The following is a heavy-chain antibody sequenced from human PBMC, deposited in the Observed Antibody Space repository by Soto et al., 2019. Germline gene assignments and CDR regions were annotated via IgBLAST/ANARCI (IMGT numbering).Heavy chain of an antibody. J-gene: IGHJ5*02. CDR3: ARDLGYCVSSSCYLFDP. Sequence: GVLRLSCVASGFSFSSYTMNWVRQAPGKGLEWISDISSSSSTIYYADSVRGRFTISRENAHNSLYLQMNSLRDEDTAVYFCARDLGYCVSSSCYLFDPWGQGTLVTVSS. D-gene: IGHD2-2*03. CDR2: ISSSSSTI. V-gene: IGHV3-48*02. CDR1: GFSFSSYT.